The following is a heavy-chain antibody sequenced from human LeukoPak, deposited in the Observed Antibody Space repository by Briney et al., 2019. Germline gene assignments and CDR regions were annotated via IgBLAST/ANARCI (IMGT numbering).Heavy chain of an antibody. D-gene: IGHD1-14*01. CDR2: IYDSGST. CDR1: GGSISSGGYY. J-gene: IGHJ4*02. V-gene: IGHV4-31*03. Sequence: SETLSLTCTVSGGSISSGGYYWSWIRQHPGKGLEWIGYIYDSGSTYANPSFKSRVTISVDTSKNHFSLRLSSVTAADTAVYYCARGGDRRGFDYWGQGTLVTVSS. CDR3: ARGGDRRGFDY.